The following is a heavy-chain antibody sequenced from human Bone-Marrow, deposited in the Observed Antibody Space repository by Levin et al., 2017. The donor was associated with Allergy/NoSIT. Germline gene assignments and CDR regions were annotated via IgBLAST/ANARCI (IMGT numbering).Heavy chain of an antibody. V-gene: IGHV2-70*01. D-gene: IGHD4-17*01. Sequence: TLSLTCTFSGFSLKTSGMCVTWIRQPPGKALERLALIDWDGDTYYNTSLKTRLTISKDTSKNQVLLTMTNVGPVDTATYYCARTVEETTVTTAFDTWGQGMLVTVSS. J-gene: IGHJ5*02. CDR1: GFSLKTSGMC. CDR3: ARTVEETTVTTAFDT. CDR2: IDWDGDT.